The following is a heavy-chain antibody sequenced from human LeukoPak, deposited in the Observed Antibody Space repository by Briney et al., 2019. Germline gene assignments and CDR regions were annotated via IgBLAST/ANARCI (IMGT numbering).Heavy chain of an antibody. V-gene: IGHV3-30-3*01. CDR2: ILKDGSNA. Sequence: GGSLRPSCTASAFTFDNFPMHWVRQAPGKGLDWVALILKDGSNAFYADSVKGRFTTSRDNSGNTLFLQMNSLRAEDTGIYYCARDFHYFFDYCGQGTLVTVSS. CDR1: AFTFDNFP. D-gene: IGHD2/OR15-2a*01. J-gene: IGHJ4*02. CDR3: ARDFHYFFDY.